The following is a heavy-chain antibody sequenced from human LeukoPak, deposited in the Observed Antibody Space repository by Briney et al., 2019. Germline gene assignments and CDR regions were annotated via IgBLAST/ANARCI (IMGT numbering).Heavy chain of an antibody. CDR3: ARNDSSGYFDD. Sequence: SETLSLTCAVSDYSISSGDYWGWIRQPPGKGLEWIGSVYYSGSTHYSPSLKNRVTISVDTSKNQFSLKLRSVTAADTALYYCARNDSSGYFDDWGQGRLVTVSS. J-gene: IGHJ4*02. CDR1: DYSISSGDY. D-gene: IGHD3-22*01. V-gene: IGHV4-38-2*01. CDR2: VYYSGST.